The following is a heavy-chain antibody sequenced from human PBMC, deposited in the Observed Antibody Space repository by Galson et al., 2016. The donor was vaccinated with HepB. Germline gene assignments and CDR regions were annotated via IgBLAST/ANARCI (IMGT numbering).Heavy chain of an antibody. CDR3: AKGRNYYDNSGYFAD. J-gene: IGHJ4*02. V-gene: IGHV3-23*01. CDR1: GFTFSTYA. D-gene: IGHD3-22*01. CDR2: ITDSGDDT. Sequence: SLRLSCAASGFTFSTYAMTWVRQAPGKGLEWVSVITDSGDDTHHADSVKGRFTISRDNSKNTLFLQMNSLRAEDTAVYYCAKGRNYYDNSGYFADWGQGTLVTVSS.